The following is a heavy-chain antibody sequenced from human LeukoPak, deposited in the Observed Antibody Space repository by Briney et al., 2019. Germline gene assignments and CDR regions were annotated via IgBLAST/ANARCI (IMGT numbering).Heavy chain of an antibody. V-gene: IGHV1-8*01. Sequence: GASVKVSCKASGYSFTTYDINWVRQAAGQGLEWMGWMRPKKSDTGYARKFQDRVTLTWNVSTDTAYMELNSLTAEDTAVYFCAGGPPEDTSSGYWGQGTLVTVSS. CDR2: MRPKKSDT. J-gene: IGHJ4*02. D-gene: IGHD3-22*01. CDR1: GYSFTTYD. CDR3: AGGPPEDTSSGY.